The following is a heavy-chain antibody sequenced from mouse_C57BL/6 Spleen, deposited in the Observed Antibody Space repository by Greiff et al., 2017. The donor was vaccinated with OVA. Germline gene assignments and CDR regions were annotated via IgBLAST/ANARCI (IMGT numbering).Heavy chain of an antibody. D-gene: IGHD1-1*01. CDR1: GYAFSSSW. V-gene: IGHV1-82*01. CDR3: ARDYGRGYYYAMDY. Sequence: QVQLQESGPELVKPGASVKISCKASGYAFSSSWMNWVKQRPGKGLEWIGRIYPGDGDTNYNGKFKGKATLTADKSSSTAYMQLSSLTSEDSAVYFCARDYGRGYYYAMDYWGQGTSVTVSS. J-gene: IGHJ4*01. CDR2: IYPGDGDT.